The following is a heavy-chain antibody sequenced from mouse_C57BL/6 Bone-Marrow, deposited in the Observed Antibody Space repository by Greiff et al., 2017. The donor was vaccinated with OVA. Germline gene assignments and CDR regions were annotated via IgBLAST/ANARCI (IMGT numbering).Heavy chain of an antibody. J-gene: IGHJ1*03. CDR1: GYTFTSSW. D-gene: IGHD2-12*01. CDR3: ARRNYKDV. V-gene: IGHV1-64*01. Sequence: VQLQQSGAELVKPGASVKLSCKASGYTFTSSWMHWVKQRPGQGLEWIGMIHPNSGSTNYNEKFKSKATLTVAKSSSTAYMQLSSLTSEDAAVYYGARRNYKDVWGTGTTVTVSS. CDR2: IHPNSGST.